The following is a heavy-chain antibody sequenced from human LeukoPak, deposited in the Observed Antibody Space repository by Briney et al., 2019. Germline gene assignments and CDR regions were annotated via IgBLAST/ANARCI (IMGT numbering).Heavy chain of an antibody. CDR3: ASCFTDGDCEY. CDR1: GFTVSTYY. D-gene: IGHD4-17*01. CDR2: IYSGGNT. J-gene: IGHJ4*02. V-gene: IGHV3-66*01. Sequence: PGGSLRLSCAASGFTVSTYYVSWVRQAPGKGPEWVSVIYSGGNTYYADFVKARFTISRDNSKNTVYLQMNSLRAEDTAVYYCASCFTDGDCEYWDQGTLVTVSS.